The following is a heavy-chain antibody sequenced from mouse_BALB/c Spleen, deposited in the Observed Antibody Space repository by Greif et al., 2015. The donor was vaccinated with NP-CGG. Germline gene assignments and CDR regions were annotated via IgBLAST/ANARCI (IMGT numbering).Heavy chain of an antibody. V-gene: IGHV14-3*02. Sequence: EVQLQQSGAELVKPGASVKLSCTASGFNIKDTYMHWVKQRPEQGLEWIGRIDPANGNTKYDPKFQGKATITADTSSNAAYLQLSSLTSEDTAVYYCAPIYYDYDQAWFAYWGQGTLVTVSA. J-gene: IGHJ3*01. CDR1: GFNIKDTY. D-gene: IGHD2-4*01. CDR3: APIYYDYDQAWFAY. CDR2: IDPANGNT.